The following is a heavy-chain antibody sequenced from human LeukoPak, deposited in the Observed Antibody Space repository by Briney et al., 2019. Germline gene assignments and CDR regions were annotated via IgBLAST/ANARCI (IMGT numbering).Heavy chain of an antibody. Sequence: GESLKISCQGSGYNFTTHWISWVRQMPGKGLEWMGRVHPSDSYTKYSPSFQGHVSISADKSISTAYLQWSSLKASDTAMYYCARQLGGGDDLNYGMDVWGQGTTVTVSS. V-gene: IGHV5-10-1*01. CDR2: VHPSDSYT. CDR1: GYNFTTHW. CDR3: ARQLGGGDDLNYGMDV. D-gene: IGHD2-21*02. J-gene: IGHJ6*02.